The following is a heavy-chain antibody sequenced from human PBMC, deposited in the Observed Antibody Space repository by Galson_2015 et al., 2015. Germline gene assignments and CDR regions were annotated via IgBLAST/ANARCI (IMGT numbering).Heavy chain of an antibody. J-gene: IGHJ4*02. CDR2: INAGNGNT. V-gene: IGHV1-3*01. Sequence: SAKVSCKASGYTFTSYPMHWVRQAPGQRLEWMGWINAGNGNTKYSQKFQGRVTITRDTSASTAYMELSSLRSEDTAVYYCARSIVVDMPFDYWGQGTLVTVSS. CDR3: ARSIVVDMPFDY. CDR1: GYTFTSYP. D-gene: IGHD3-22*01.